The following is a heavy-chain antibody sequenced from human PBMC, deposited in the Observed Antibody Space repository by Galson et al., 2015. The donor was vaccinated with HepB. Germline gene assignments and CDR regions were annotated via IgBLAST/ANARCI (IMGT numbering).Heavy chain of an antibody. J-gene: IGHJ4*02. D-gene: IGHD4-17*01. CDR1: GFTFSDYY. CDR2: ISSSCSTI. CDR3: AREFDLDEAPYGDYATVFDY. Sequence: SLRLSCATSGFTFSDYYMSWIRQAPGKGLEWVSYISSSCSTIYYADSVKGRFTISRDNAKNSLYLQMNSLRAEDTAVYYCAREFDLDEAPYGDYATVFDYWGQGTLVTVSS. V-gene: IGHV3-11*01.